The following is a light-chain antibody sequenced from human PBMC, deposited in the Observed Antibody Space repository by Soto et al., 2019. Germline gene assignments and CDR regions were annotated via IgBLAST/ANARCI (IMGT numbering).Light chain of an antibody. CDR3: QQYNSYST. CDR1: QSISSW. J-gene: IGKJ1*01. CDR2: DAS. Sequence: DIQMTQSPSTLSASIGDRVTTTCRASQSISSWLAWYQQTPGKAPKLLVYDASSLESGVPSRCSGSGSGTEFTLTISSLQPDDFATYCCQQYNSYSTFGQGTKGDIK. V-gene: IGKV1-5*01.